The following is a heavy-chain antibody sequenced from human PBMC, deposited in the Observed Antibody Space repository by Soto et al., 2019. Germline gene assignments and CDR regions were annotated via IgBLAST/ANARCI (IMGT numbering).Heavy chain of an antibody. J-gene: IGHJ6*02. CDR1: GGTFSSYD. V-gene: IGHV1-69*01. CDR3: ARDLIAVACSRYYGMDV. D-gene: IGHD6-19*01. Sequence: QVQLVQSGAEVKKPGSSVKGSCKASGGTFSSYDLSWVRQAPGQGLEWMGGIIPIFGTANYAQKFQGRVTITEDESTSTAYMELSSLRAEDTAVYYCARDLIAVACSRYYGMDVWGQGTTVTVSS. CDR2: IIPIFGTA.